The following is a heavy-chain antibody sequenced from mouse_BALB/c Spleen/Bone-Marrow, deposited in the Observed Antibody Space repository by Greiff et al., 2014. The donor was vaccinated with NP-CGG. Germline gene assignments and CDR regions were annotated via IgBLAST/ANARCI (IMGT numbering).Heavy chain of an antibody. Sequence: QVQLKESGPELVKPGASVKISCKASGYTFTDYHINWVKQKPGQGLEWIGWIYPRNNNTKYNERFKDKATLTVDTPSSTAYMQLSSLTSEDTAVYFCARGITTATFAYWGQGTLVTVSA. CDR3: ARGITTATFAY. CDR1: GYTFTDYH. D-gene: IGHD1-2*01. J-gene: IGHJ3*01. CDR2: IYPRNNNT. V-gene: IGHV1-84*02.